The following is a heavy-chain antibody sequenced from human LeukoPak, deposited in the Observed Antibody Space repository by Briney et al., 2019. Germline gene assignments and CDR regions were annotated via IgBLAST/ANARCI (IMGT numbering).Heavy chain of an antibody. V-gene: IGHV3-23*01. CDR3: AKGTANWGSYYMDV. D-gene: IGHD7-27*01. Sequence: GGSLRLSCAASGFTFSSYAMIWARQAPGKGLEWVSAISCSGCSTYYADSVKGRFTISRDNSKNTLHLQMNSLRAEDTAVYYCAKGTANWGSYYMDVWGKGTTVTVSS. J-gene: IGHJ6*03. CDR1: GFTFSSYA. CDR2: ISCSGCST.